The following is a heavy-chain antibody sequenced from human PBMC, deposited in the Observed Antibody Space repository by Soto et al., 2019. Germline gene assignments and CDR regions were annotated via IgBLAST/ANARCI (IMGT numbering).Heavy chain of an antibody. J-gene: IGHJ4*01. CDR3: TTDSYSSIIVVRFDY. V-gene: IGHV3-15*07. CDR1: GFTFSNAW. CDR2: IKSKTDGGTP. D-gene: IGHD3-22*01. Sequence: GGALRLSCAASGFTFSNAWINWVRQAPGKGREWVGRIKSKTDGGTPDYAAPVKGRFAISRDDSKDMVYLQMNSLKTEDTAIYYCTTDSYSSIIVVRFDYWGHGTLVTVS.